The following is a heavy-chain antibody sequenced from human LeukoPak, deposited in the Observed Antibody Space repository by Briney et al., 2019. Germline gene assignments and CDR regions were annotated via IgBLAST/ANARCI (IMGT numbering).Heavy chain of an antibody. Sequence: WGSLRLSCVASGFTFSNHAMNWVRQAPGKGLEWVSYISSSGSIIYYADSVKGRFTISRDNAKNSLYMQMNNLRAEDTAVYYCARGLYYYDSSGYHDYWGQGTLVTVSS. CDR2: ISSSGSII. CDR3: ARGLYYYDSSGYHDY. J-gene: IGHJ4*02. CDR1: GFTFSNHA. D-gene: IGHD3-22*01. V-gene: IGHV3-48*01.